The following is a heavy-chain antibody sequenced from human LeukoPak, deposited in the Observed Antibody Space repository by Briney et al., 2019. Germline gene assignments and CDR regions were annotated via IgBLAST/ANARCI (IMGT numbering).Heavy chain of an antibody. D-gene: IGHD4-17*01. Sequence: GGSLRLSCAASGFTFSSYSMNWVRQAPGKGLEWVSSISSSSSHIYYADSVKGRFTISRDNAKNSLYLQMNSLRAEDTAVYYCARDLGDYGDYGGWYFDLWGRGTLVTVSS. CDR2: ISSSSSHI. J-gene: IGHJ2*01. V-gene: IGHV3-21*01. CDR3: ARDLGDYGDYGGWYFDL. CDR1: GFTFSSYS.